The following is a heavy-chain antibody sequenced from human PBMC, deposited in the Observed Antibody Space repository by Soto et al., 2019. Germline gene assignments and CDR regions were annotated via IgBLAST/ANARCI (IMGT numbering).Heavy chain of an antibody. D-gene: IGHD2-15*01. J-gene: IGHJ3*02. CDR2: IYHSGST. CDR1: GGSISSSNW. V-gene: IGHV4-4*02. Sequence: SETLPLTCAVSGGSISSSNWWSWVRQPPGKGLGWIGEIYHSGSTNYNPSRKSRVTISVDKSKNQFSLKLSSVTAADTAVYYCARFIGPKGAFGIWGQGTMVTVSS. CDR3: ARFIGPKGAFGI.